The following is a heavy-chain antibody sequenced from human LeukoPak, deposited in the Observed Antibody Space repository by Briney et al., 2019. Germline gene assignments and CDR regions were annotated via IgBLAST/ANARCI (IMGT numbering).Heavy chain of an antibody. V-gene: IGHV1-69*13. J-gene: IGHJ4*02. CDR1: GGTFSSYA. Sequence: ASVKASCKASGGTFSSYAISWVRQAPGQGLEWMGGIIPIFGTANYAQKFQGRVTITADESTSTAYMELSSLRSEDTAVYYCARDLSYYDSSGYFDWGQGTLVTVSS. CDR3: ARDLSYYDSSGYFD. D-gene: IGHD3-22*01. CDR2: IIPIFGTA.